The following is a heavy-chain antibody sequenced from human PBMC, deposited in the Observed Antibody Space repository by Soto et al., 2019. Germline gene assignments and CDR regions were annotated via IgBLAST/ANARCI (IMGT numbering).Heavy chain of an antibody. V-gene: IGHV3-23*01. J-gene: IGHJ4*02. CDR2: VSIGGST. D-gene: IGHD2-15*01. Sequence: DVQLLESGGGLVQPEGSLRLSCAASGFTFSSYAMGWVRQGPGKGLEWVAVVSIGGSTHYADSGRGRFTISRDNSKNTLSLHMNSLTAEDTAVYFCAKRRGAGGHFDYWGQGALVTVSS. CDR1: GFTFSSYA. CDR3: AKRRGAGGHFDY.